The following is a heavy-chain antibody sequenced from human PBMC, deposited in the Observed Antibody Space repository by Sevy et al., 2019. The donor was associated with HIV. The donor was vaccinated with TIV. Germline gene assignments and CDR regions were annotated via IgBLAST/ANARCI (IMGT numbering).Heavy chain of an antibody. V-gene: IGHV4-34*01. Sequence: SETLSLTCAVYGGSFSGYYWSWIRQPPGKGLEWIGEINHSGSTNYNPSLKSRVTISVDTSKNQFSLKLSSVTAADTAVYYCARFNGDYADYWGQRTLVTVSS. J-gene: IGHJ4*02. CDR3: ARFNGDYADY. D-gene: IGHD4-17*01. CDR2: INHSGST. CDR1: GGSFSGYY.